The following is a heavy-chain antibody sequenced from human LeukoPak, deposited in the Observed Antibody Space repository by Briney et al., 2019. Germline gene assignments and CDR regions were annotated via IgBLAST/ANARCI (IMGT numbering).Heavy chain of an antibody. Sequence: GGPLRLSCAVSGFTFSSYAMSWVRQAPGKGLEWVSAISGTGRVTYYADSVKGRFTISRDNSKNTLYLQMNNLRAEDTAVYYCAKGGTYGGSSYHYYYYGMDVWGRGTTVTVSS. CDR1: GFTFSSYA. V-gene: IGHV3-23*01. CDR2: ISGTGRVT. CDR3: AKGGTYGGSSYHYYYYGMDV. D-gene: IGHD3-16*01. J-gene: IGHJ6*02.